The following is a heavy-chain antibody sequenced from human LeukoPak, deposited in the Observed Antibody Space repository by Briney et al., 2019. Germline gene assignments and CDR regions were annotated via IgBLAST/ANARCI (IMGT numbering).Heavy chain of an antibody. V-gene: IGHV5-51*01. D-gene: IGHD5-24*01. CDR1: GYSFTSYW. Sequence: GESLKTSCKGSGYSFTSYWIGWVREMPGKGLELMGLIYPGDSDIRYSPSFQGQVTISADKSIGTAYLQWSSLKASDTAMYYCARLSGDGYNNFDYWGQGALVTVSS. CDR2: IYPGDSDI. J-gene: IGHJ4*02. CDR3: ARLSGDGYNNFDY.